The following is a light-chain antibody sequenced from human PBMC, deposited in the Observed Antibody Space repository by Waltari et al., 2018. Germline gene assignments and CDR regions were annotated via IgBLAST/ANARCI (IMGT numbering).Light chain of an antibody. CDR2: TTS. Sequence: DIQMTQSPSSLSASVGDTVTITCRASQGINSYLNWFQQKPGTAPKLLIYTTSNLESGVPSRFSGSGSGTEFTLTISSLQPEDFAVYYRLQHNSYPLTFGGGTKVEIK. V-gene: IGKV1-17*01. CDR3: LQHNSYPLT. CDR1: QGINSY. J-gene: IGKJ4*01.